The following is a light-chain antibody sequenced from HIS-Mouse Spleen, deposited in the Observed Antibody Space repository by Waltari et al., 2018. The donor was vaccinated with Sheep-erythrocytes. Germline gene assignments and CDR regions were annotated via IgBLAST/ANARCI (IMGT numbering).Light chain of an antibody. CDR2: DVS. CDR3: CSYAGSYTWV. J-gene: IGLJ3*02. V-gene: IGLV2-11*01. CDR1: SRVFGGYTM. Sequence: ARTHPPPGSGLPDRPATFPGLGPSRVFGGYTMAPGNNQPPGKAPKLMIYDVSKRPSGVPDRFAGSKAGNTASLTISGLQAEDEADYYCCSYAGSYTWVFGGGTKLTVL.